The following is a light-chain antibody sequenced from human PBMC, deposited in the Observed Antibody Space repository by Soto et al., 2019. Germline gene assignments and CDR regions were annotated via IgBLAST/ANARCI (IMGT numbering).Light chain of an antibody. Sequence: DIQMTQSPSTLSASVGDRVTITCRASQSISSWLAWYQQKPGKAPKLLIYDASRLESGVPSRFSGSGSGTEFTLTISSLQPDDFATYYCQQYNSYPYTFGQGTTLEIK. CDR3: QQYNSYPYT. J-gene: IGKJ2*01. V-gene: IGKV1-5*01. CDR2: DAS. CDR1: QSISSW.